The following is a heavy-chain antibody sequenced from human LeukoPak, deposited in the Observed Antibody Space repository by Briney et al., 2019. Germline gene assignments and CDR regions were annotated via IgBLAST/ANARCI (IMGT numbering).Heavy chain of an antibody. V-gene: IGHV4-59*08. CDR1: GGSISGFN. CDR3: ARQRFLEWYFDY. D-gene: IGHD3-3*01. J-gene: IGHJ4*02. Sequence: SETLSLTCTVSGGSISGFNWSWIRQPPGKELQWIGSIFYSGSTNYNPSLKSRVTISVDTSKNQFSLKLSSVTAADTAVYYCARQRFLEWYFDYWGQGTLVTVSS. CDR2: IFYSGST.